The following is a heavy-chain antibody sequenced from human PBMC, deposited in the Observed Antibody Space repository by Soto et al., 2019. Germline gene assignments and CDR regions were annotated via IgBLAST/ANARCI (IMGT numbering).Heavy chain of an antibody. Sequence: QVQLVESGGGVVQPGRSLRLSCAASGFTFSSYAMHWVRQAPGKGLEWVAVISYDGSNKYYADSVKGRFTISRDNSKNTLYLQMNSLRAEDTAVYYYARERADDYDDLDYWGQGTLVTVSS. CDR2: ISYDGSNK. V-gene: IGHV3-30-3*01. CDR1: GFTFSSYA. CDR3: ARERADDYDDLDY. D-gene: IGHD4-17*01. J-gene: IGHJ4*02.